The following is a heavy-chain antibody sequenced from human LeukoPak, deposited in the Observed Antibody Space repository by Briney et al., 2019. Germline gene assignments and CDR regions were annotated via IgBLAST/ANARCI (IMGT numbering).Heavy chain of an antibody. D-gene: IGHD3-9*01. CDR2: IKQYGSEK. CDR3: ARNFAIDY. V-gene: IGHV3-7*01. CDR1: GFTFSSYW. J-gene: IGHJ4*02. Sequence: PGGSVRLSCAASGFTFSSYWMAWVRQASGKGLEWVANIKQYGSEKYYVDSVKGRFTISRDNAKNSLYLQMNSLRAEDTAVYYCARNFAIDYWGQGTLVTFSS.